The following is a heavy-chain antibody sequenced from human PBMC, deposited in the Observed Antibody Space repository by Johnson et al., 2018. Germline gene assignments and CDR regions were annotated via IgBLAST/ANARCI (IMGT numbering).Heavy chain of an antibody. Sequence: VQLVESGGGLVKPGGSLRLSCAASGFTFSDYYMSWIRQAPGKGLEWVSYITSGSDYIYYADSVKGRFTISRDNAKNSLYLQMNSLRAEDTAVYYCAREGGVYYYYYYMDVWGKGTTVTVSS. V-gene: IGHV3-11*06. CDR3: AREGGVYYYYYYMDV. CDR1: GFTFSDYY. D-gene: IGHD1-26*01. CDR2: ITSGSDYI. J-gene: IGHJ6*03.